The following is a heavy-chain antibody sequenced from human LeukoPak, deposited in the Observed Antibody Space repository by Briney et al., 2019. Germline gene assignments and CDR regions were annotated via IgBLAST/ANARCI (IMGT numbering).Heavy chain of an antibody. CDR2: MIPKSGKT. V-gene: IGHV1-8*01. CDR3: SRGIEIDEQLVGGFDP. D-gene: IGHD1/OR15-1a*01. Sequence: ASVRVSCKASGYDFVRFDINWVRQAPGQGLEWMAWMIPKSGKTAYAQTFEGRLTLTRDISTSIAYMDLNNLTSEDTAFYYCSRGIEIDEQLVGGFDPWGRGTLVT. J-gene: IGHJ5*02. CDR1: GYDFVRFD.